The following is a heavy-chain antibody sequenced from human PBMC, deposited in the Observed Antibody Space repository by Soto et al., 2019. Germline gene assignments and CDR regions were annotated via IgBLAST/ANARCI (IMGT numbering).Heavy chain of an antibody. CDR2: IHWNDDK. D-gene: IGHD2-21*02. J-gene: IGHJ4*02. CDR3: ALTHVVVETAIYYFDD. CDR1: GFSLTAPGVA. V-gene: IGHV2-5*01. Sequence: QITLKESGPTLVNPTQTLTLTCTFSGFSLTAPGVAVGWIRQPPGKALDWLALIHWNDDKRYNSSLRGRVTITKDTSKKQVVLTMANVDPADTATYYCALTHVVVETAIYYFDDWGQGTQVTVSS.